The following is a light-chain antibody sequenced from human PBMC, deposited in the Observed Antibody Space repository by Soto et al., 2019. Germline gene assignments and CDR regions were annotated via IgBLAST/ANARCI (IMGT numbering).Light chain of an antibody. CDR2: DAS. CDR3: QQRSNWPPYT. J-gene: IGKJ2*01. CDR1: QSVSSY. V-gene: IGKV3-11*01. Sequence: EIVLTQSPATLSLSPGERATLSCRASQSVSSYLAWYQQKPDQPPRLLIYDASNRATGIPARFSGSGSGTGFTLTISSLATEDFAVYYCQQRSNWPPYTFGQGTKVEIK.